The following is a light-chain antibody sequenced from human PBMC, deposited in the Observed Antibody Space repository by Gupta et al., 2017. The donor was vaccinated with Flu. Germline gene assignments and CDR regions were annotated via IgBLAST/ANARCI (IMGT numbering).Light chain of an antibody. V-gene: IGLV2-14*01. J-gene: IGLJ2*01. CDR3: SSDTSSSTLV. Sequence: QSALTQPASVSESPGPSITISCTGSGSDVGAYDSVSWYQHHPGKAPHLMIYEVSNRPAGVASRFSASKSGSTASLTISVLQADDAADYYCSSDTSSSTLVFGGGTKVTV. CDR2: EVS. CDR1: GSDVGAYDS.